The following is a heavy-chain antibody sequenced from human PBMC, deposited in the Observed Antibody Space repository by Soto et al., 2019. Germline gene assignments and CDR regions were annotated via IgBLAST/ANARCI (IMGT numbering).Heavy chain of an antibody. V-gene: IGHV3-7*03. D-gene: IGHD3-10*01. Sequence: PGGSLRLSCVGSGFRISNYFMSWVRQAPGNGLEWVANIKEDGSEKYYVESVKGRFTISRDNAKNSLYLQVNSLRDEDTAVYYCARPRFRGMDVWGQGTTVTVSS. CDR1: GFRISNYF. CDR2: IKEDGSEK. J-gene: IGHJ6*02. CDR3: ARPRFRGMDV.